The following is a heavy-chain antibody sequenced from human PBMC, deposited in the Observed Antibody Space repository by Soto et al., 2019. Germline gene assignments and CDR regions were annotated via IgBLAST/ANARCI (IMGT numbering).Heavy chain of an antibody. D-gene: IGHD5-18*01. V-gene: IGHV1-18*01. CDR2: ISAYNGNT. J-gene: IGHJ4*02. Sequence: PAKVSSNASGYTFTSCGISWVRQAPRKGLEWMGWISAYNGNTNYAPKLQGRVTMTTDTSTSTAYMELRSLRSDDTSVDCCVRDGDAAMVKDYSGQGALVTVSS. CDR3: VRDGDAAMVKDY. CDR1: GYTFTSCG.